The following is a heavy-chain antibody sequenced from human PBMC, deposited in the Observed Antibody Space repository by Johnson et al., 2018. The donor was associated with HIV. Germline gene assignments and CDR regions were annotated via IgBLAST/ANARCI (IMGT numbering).Heavy chain of an antibody. V-gene: IGHV3-11*06. D-gene: IGHD2-2*01. Sequence: QMQLVESGGGLVKPGGSLRLSCVGSGFTFSDYYMSWVRQAPGKGLEWIAYISGGSAGTFYADSVKGRFTTSRENAKNSFDLQMNSLTAGDTAVYYCSRRSTRSDGFDLWGQGTMAIVSS. CDR3: SRRSTRSDGFDL. CDR1: GFTFSDYY. J-gene: IGHJ3*01. CDR2: ISGGSAGT.